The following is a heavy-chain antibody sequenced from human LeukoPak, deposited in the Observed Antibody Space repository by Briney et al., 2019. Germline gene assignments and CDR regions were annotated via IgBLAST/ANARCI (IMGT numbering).Heavy chain of an antibody. V-gene: IGHV4-61*01. J-gene: IGHJ4*02. CDR1: GGSINSVHYY. CDR2: IYYTGST. D-gene: IGHD4-17*01. Sequence: PSETLSLTCTVSGGSINSVHYYWGWIRQPPGKGLEWIGYIYYTGSTNYNPSLKSRVTISVDTSKNQFSLKLSSVTAADTAVYYCASDGRVDYGDYTFDYWGQGTLVTVSS. CDR3: ASDGRVDYGDYTFDY.